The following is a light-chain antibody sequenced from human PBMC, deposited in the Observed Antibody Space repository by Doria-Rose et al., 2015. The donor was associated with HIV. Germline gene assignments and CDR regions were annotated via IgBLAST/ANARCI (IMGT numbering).Light chain of an antibody. V-gene: IGKV3-20*01. Sequence: TQSPGTLSLSPGERATLSCRASQSFSSTYLAWYQQKPGQAPSLLIYDGSTRATGIPDRFSASESGTDFTLTINRLEPEDFALYYCHQYGTSCSFVQGIKVEI. CDR2: DGS. J-gene: IGKJ1*01. CDR3: HQYGTSCS. CDR1: QSFSSTY.